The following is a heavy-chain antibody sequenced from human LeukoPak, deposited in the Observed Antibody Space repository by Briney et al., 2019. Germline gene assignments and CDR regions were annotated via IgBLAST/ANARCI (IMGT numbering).Heavy chain of an antibody. J-gene: IGHJ4*02. CDR2: ISYDGSNK. D-gene: IGHD3-10*01. V-gene: IGHV3-30*04. CDR3: ASSGDPDYFDY. CDR1: GFTFSSYA. Sequence: GRSLRLSCAASGFTFSSYAMHWVRQAPGKGLEWVAAISYDGSNKYYADSVKGRFTISRDNSKNTLYLQMNSLRAEDTAVYYCASSGDPDYFDYWGQGTLVTVSS.